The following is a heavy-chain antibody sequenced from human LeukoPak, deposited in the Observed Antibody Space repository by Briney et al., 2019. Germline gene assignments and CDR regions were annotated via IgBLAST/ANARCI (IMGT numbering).Heavy chain of an antibody. V-gene: IGHV1-69-2*01. CDR2: VDPEDGET. CDR3: ATPTYHYYDSSGYAFDI. Sequence: GATVKISFKVSVYTFTDYYMHWVQQAPGKGREWMGLVDPEDGETIYAEKFQGRVTITADTSTDTAYMELSSLRSEDTAVYYCATPTYHYYDSSGYAFDIWGQGTMVTVSS. J-gene: IGHJ3*02. CDR1: VYTFTDYY. D-gene: IGHD3-22*01.